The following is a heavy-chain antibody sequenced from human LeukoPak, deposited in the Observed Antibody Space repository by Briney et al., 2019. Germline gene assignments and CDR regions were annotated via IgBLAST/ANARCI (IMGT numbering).Heavy chain of an antibody. CDR3: VRQAGVS. D-gene: IGHD6-19*01. CDR1: GFSISNYW. Sequence: PGGSLRLSCAASGFSISNYWMTWVRQAPGKGLECVANIKGDGSEKNYVDSVKGRFTISRDNAKNSLYLQMNSLRAKDTAVYYCVRQAGVSWGQGTLVTVSS. V-gene: IGHV3-7*01. CDR2: IKGDGSEK. J-gene: IGHJ5*02.